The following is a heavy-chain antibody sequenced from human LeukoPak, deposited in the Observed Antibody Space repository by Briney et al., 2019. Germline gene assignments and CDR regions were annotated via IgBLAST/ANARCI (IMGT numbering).Heavy chain of an antibody. D-gene: IGHD4-17*01. V-gene: IGHV3-23*01. J-gene: IGHJ4*02. CDR2: ISGSGGST. CDR3: AKDPSHDYGDYEDTFDY. CDR1: GFTFSSYA. Sequence: SGGSLRLSCAASGFTFSSYAMSWVRQAPGKGLEWVSAISGSGGSTYYADSVKGRFTISRDNSKNTLYLQMNSLRAEDTAVYYCAKDPSHDYGDYEDTFDYWGQGTLVTVSS.